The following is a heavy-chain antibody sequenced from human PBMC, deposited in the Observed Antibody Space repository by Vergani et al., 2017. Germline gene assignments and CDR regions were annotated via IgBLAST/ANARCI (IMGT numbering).Heavy chain of an antibody. V-gene: IGHV5-51*01. Sequence: VQLVQSGAEVKKPGSSVKVSCKASGGTFSSYTISWVRQAPGQGLEWMGVIYPGDSDTRYSPSFQGQVTISADKSISTAYLQWSSLKASDTAMYYCARHGVIGGRSVFDYWGQGTLVTVSS. J-gene: IGHJ4*02. CDR2: IYPGDSDT. CDR3: ARHGVIGGRSVFDY. CDR1: GGTFSSYT. D-gene: IGHD3-10*01.